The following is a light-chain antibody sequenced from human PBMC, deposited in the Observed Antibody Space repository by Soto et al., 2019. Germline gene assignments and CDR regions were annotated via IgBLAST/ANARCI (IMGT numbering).Light chain of an antibody. CDR2: ANT. CDR1: SSNIGAGYD. Sequence: QAVVTQPPSVSGAPGQRVTISCTGSSSNIGAGYDVHWYQQLPGTAPKLLIYANTNRPSGVPDRFSGSKSGTSASLAITGLRAEDEADYYCQSYDSSLSGYVFGTGTKVTVL. CDR3: QSYDSSLSGYV. V-gene: IGLV1-40*01. J-gene: IGLJ1*01.